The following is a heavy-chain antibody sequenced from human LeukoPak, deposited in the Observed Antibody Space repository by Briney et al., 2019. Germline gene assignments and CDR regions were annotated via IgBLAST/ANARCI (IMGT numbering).Heavy chain of an antibody. CDR1: SASISSSPYY. V-gene: IGHV4-39*07. Sequence: SETLSLTCTVSSASISSSPYYWGWIRQSPGKGLEWIGEINHSGSTNYNPSLKSRVTISVDTSKNQFSLKLSSVTAADTAVYYCARRTRYFDWLLSRYAFDIWGQGTMVTVSS. D-gene: IGHD3-9*01. J-gene: IGHJ3*02. CDR2: INHSGST. CDR3: ARRTRYFDWLLSRYAFDI.